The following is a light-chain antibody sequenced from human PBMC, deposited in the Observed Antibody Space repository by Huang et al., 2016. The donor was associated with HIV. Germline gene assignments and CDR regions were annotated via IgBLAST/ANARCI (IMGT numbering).Light chain of an antibody. CDR2: GAA. J-gene: IGKJ4*01. CDR3: QQYNKWPLS. Sequence: EIVMTQSPVTLSVSPGERATPSCRASQSLSRNLAWDQQNHGQPPRSLIYGAATRATGIPTRFSGSGSGTEFTLTIISLQSDDFSFYYCQQYNKWPLSFGGGTKVEIK. CDR1: QSLSRN. V-gene: IGKV3-15*01.